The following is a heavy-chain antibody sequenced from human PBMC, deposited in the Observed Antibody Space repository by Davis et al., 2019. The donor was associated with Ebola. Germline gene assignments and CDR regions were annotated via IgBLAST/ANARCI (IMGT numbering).Heavy chain of an antibody. J-gene: IGHJ6*02. CDR1: GFIVSDKY. CDR2: IYRDGRT. Sequence: GESLKISCAASGFIVSDKYMSWVRQAPGKGLEWVSVIYRDGRTYYADSVKGRFTISRDNSKNTLYLQMNSLRAEDTAVYYCARYGSGGDYGMDVWGQGTTVTVSS. V-gene: IGHV3-53*01. D-gene: IGHD3-10*01. CDR3: ARYGSGGDYGMDV.